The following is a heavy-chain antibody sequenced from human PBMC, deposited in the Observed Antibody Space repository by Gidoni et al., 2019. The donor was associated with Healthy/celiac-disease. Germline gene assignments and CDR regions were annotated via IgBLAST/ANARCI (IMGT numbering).Heavy chain of an antibody. Sequence: QVQRGRSGGGGGQPGGSLRHSCAPSGLTFSSYAMHWVRQAPGKGPEWVAVISYDGSNKYYADSVNGRFTISRDNSKNTLYLQMNSLRAEDTAVYYCARAVYQLLVNDYWGQGTLVTVSS. CDR3: ARAVYQLLVNDY. V-gene: IGHV3-30*04. D-gene: IGHD2-2*01. J-gene: IGHJ4*02. CDR1: GLTFSSYA. CDR2: ISYDGSNK.